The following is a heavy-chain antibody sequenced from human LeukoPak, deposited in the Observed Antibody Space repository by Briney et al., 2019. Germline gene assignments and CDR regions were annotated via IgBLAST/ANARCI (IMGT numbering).Heavy chain of an antibody. CDR1: GFTFSSYA. CDR3: ARGRAVTGSTVIDY. V-gene: IGHV3-30-3*01. Sequence: GPLRLSCAASGFTFSSYAMHWVRRAPGKALEWVATISSDGGNRYYSDSVKGRFTISRDNSKNTLYLQMNSLRPEDTAVFHCARGRAVTGSTVIDYWGQGTLVTVSS. J-gene: IGHJ4*02. CDR2: ISSDGGNR. D-gene: IGHD6-19*01.